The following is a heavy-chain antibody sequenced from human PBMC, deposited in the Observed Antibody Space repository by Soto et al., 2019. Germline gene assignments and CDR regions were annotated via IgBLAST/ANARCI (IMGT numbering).Heavy chain of an antibody. J-gene: IGHJ6*02. V-gene: IGHV1-69*12. D-gene: IGHD2-8*01. CDR2: IIPIFGTA. CDR1: GGTFSSYA. Sequence: QVQLVQSGAAVKKPGSSVKVSCKASGGTFSSYAISWVRQAPGQGLEWMGGIIPIFGTANYAQKFQGRVTITADESTSTAYMELSSLRSEDTAVYYCAARGYCTNGVCRRHYGMDVWGQGTTVTVSS. CDR3: AARGYCTNGVCRRHYGMDV.